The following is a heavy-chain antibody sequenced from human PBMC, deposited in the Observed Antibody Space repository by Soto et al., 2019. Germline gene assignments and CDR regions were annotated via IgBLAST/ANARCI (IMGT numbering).Heavy chain of an antibody. CDR2: ILHDGSNK. V-gene: IGHV3-30*03. D-gene: IGHD1-1*01. Sequence: QVQLVESGGGVVQPGRSLRLSCEASGFTFSSCGMHWVRQAPGKGLEWVAVILHDGSNKYYADSVKGRFTISRDNSKNTLYLQMNSLRAEDTAMYYCATELLRTTPRPDYWGQGTLVTVSS. CDR3: ATELLRTTPRPDY. CDR1: GFTFSSCG. J-gene: IGHJ4*02.